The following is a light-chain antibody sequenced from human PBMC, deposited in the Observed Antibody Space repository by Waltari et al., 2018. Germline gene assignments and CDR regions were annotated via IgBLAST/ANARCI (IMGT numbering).Light chain of an antibody. Sequence: QSALTQPASVSGSPGQSITISCTGTSRDVWTYNLVSWYQQHPGQAPQLMIYEGSNRPSGVSNRFSACKSGNRAALTIAGLQAEDGADYYCCSYVGRTTYVVFGGGTKLTVL. CDR3: CSYVGRTTYVV. V-gene: IGLV2-23*01. CDR1: SRDVWTYNL. J-gene: IGLJ2*01. CDR2: EGS.